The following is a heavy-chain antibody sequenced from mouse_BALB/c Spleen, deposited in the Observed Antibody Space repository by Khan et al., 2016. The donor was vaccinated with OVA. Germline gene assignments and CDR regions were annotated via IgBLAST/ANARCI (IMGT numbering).Heavy chain of an antibody. CDR2: VSTGGSYT. V-gene: IGHV5-6*01. CDR1: GFTFSTYG. Sequence: EVQLQESGGDLVKPGGSLKLSCAASGFTFSTYGMSWVSQAPDKRLEWVATVSTGGSYTYYPDSVKGRFTISRDNAKNTLDLQMSGLRSEDTAMVYCTRLAYYYDSEGFAYWGQGTLVTVSA. J-gene: IGHJ3*01. D-gene: IGHD1-1*01. CDR3: TRLAYYYDSEGFAY.